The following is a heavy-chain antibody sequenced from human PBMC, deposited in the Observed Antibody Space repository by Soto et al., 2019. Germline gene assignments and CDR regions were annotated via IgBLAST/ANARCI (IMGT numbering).Heavy chain of an antibody. Sequence: SETLSLTCTVSGDSITSGGYYWSWVRHHTGQGREWIRYSYFSKTSYYTPYLKSRVTISIDTYKNQFSLNLISVTVADTAVYYCARGRGVALQNYYGLDVWGQGTTVTVSS. CDR1: GDSITSGGYY. CDR3: ARGRGVALQNYYGLDV. D-gene: IGHD3-3*01. CDR2: SYFSKTS. V-gene: IGHV4-31*03. J-gene: IGHJ6*02.